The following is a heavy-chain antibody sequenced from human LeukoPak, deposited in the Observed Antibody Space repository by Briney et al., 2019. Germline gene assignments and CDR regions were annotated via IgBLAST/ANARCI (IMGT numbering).Heavy chain of an antibody. CDR2: INPNSGGT. D-gene: IGHD5-18*01. CDR1: GYTFTGYY. Sequence: GASVKVSCKASGYTFTGYYMHWVRQAPGQGLEWMGWINPNSGGTNYAQKFQGRVTMTRDTSISTAYMELSRLRSDDTAVYYCARDPTSGGYSYVTFDYWGQGTLVTVSP. J-gene: IGHJ4*02. V-gene: IGHV1-2*02. CDR3: ARDPTSGGYSYVTFDY.